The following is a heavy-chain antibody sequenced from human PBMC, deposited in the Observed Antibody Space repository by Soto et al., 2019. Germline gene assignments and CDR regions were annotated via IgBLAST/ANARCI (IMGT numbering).Heavy chain of an antibody. CDR2: ISAYNGNT. CDR3: ARDRCSGGSCLREDAFDI. CDR1: GYTFTSYG. V-gene: IGHV1-18*01. D-gene: IGHD2-15*01. J-gene: IGHJ3*02. Sequence: ASVKVSCKASGYTFTSYGISWVRQAPGQGLEWMGWISAYNGNTNYAQKLQGRVTMTTDTSTSTAYMELRSLRSDDTAVYYCARDRCSGGSCLREDAFDIWGQGTMVTVSS.